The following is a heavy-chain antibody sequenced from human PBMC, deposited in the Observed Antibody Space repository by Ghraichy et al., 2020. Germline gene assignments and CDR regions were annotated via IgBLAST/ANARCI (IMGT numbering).Heavy chain of an antibody. Sequence: TLSLTCAVSGGSISSGGYSWSWIRQPPGKGLEWIGYIYHSGSTYYNPSLKSRVTISVDRSKNQFSLKLSSVTAADTAVYYCARVASSDSGWYFDLWGRGTLVTVSS. CDR1: GGSISSGGYS. CDR3: ARVASSDSGWYFDL. CDR2: IYHSGST. V-gene: IGHV4-30-2*01. D-gene: IGHD2-15*01. J-gene: IGHJ2*01.